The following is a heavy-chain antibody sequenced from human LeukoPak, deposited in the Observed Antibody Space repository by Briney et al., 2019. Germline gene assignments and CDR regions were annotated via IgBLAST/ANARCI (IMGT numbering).Heavy chain of an antibody. Sequence: ASVKVSCKASGYTSTSYGISWVRQAPGQGLEWMGWISAYNGNTNYAQKLQGRVTMTTDTSTSTAYMELRSLRSDDTAVYYCAREVFSGSYYGIWGQGTMVTVSS. D-gene: IGHD1-26*01. V-gene: IGHV1-18*01. CDR1: GYTSTSYG. CDR3: AREVFSGSYYGI. J-gene: IGHJ3*02. CDR2: ISAYNGNT.